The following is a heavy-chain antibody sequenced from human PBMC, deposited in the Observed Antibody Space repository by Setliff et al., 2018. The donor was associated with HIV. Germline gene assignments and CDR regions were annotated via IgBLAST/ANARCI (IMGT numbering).Heavy chain of an antibody. CDR3: AGDIRGVKGIDY. CDR2: INHSGST. Sequence: SETLSLTCAVYGGSFSGYYWSWIRQPPGKGLEWIGEINHSGSTNYNPSLKSRVTISVDTSKNQFSLKLSSVTAADTAVYYCAGDIRGVKGIDYWGQGTLVTVSS. J-gene: IGHJ4*02. V-gene: IGHV4-34*01. D-gene: IGHD3-10*01. CDR1: GGSFSGYY.